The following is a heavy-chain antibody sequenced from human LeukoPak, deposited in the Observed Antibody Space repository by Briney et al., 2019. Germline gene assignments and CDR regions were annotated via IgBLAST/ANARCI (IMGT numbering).Heavy chain of an antibody. CDR2: IYSGGST. J-gene: IGHJ4*02. Sequence: GGSLRLSCAASGFTVSSNYMSWVRQAPGKGLEWASVIYSGGSTYYADSVKGRFTISRDNSKNTLYLQMNSLRAEDTAAYYCARVASGSYYYWGQGTLVTVSS. CDR3: ARVASGSYYY. D-gene: IGHD1-26*01. V-gene: IGHV3-53*01. CDR1: GFTVSSNY.